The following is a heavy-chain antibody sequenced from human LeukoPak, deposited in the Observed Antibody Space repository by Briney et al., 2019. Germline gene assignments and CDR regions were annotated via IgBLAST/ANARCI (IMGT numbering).Heavy chain of an antibody. CDR2: IYSGGST. CDR3: ARARYSSSWYPDYYYYYYMDV. D-gene: IGHD6-13*01. V-gene: IGHV3-53*01. J-gene: IGHJ6*03. Sequence: PGGSLRLSCAASGFTVSSNYMSWVRQAPGKGLEWVSVIYSGGSTYYADSVKGRFTISRGNSKNTLYLQMNSLRAEDTAVYYCARARYSSSWYPDYYYYYYMDVWGKGTTVTVSS. CDR1: GFTVSSNY.